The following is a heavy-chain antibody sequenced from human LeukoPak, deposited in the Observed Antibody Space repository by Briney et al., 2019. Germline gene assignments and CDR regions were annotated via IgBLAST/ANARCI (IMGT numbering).Heavy chain of an antibody. J-gene: IGHJ1*01. CDR1: GFTFSTYG. CDR2: ISGSGDTP. Sequence: GGSLRLSCAASGFTFSTYGMSWVRQVPGKGLEWVSAISGSGDTPYYADSVKGRFTISRDNPRNTIYLQINSLRAEDTAIYYCAKAPISNWGSLFENWGQGTQVIVSA. V-gene: IGHV3-23*01. D-gene: IGHD7-27*01. CDR3: AKAPISNWGSLFEN.